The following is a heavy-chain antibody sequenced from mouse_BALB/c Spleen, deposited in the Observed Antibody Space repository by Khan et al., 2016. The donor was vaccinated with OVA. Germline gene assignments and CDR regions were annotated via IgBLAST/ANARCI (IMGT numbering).Heavy chain of an antibody. V-gene: IGHV9-1*02. CDR1: GYTFTNYG. CDR3: ARGASYWYFDV. Sequence: QIQLVQSGPELKKPGETVKISCKASGYTFTNYGMNWVKQAPGKGLKWMGWINTYTGEPTYTDDFKGRCAFSLETSASTAYLQINNLKNADMATYFCARGASYWYFDVWGAGTTFTVSS. CDR2: INTYTGEP. J-gene: IGHJ1*01.